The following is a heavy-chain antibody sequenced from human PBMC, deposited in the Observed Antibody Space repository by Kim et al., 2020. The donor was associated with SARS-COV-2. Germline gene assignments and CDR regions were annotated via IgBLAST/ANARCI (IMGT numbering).Heavy chain of an antibody. V-gene: IGHV1-8*01. D-gene: IGHD6-13*01. CDR2: MNPNTGNA. J-gene: IGHJ5*01. CDR3: AKVGSIRAQWFDS. Sequence: ASVKVSCKASGYTFTNFDIDWVRQATGQGLEWMGWMNPNTGNAAYAQKFQGRVTMTRDTSIGTAYMELSSLTSDDTAAYFCAKVGSIRAQWFDSCGQGTL. CDR1: GYTFTNFD.